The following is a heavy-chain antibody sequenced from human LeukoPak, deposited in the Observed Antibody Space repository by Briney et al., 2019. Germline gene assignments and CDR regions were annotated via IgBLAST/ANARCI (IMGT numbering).Heavy chain of an antibody. J-gene: IGHJ5*02. CDR3: ARDSRSHCSGGSCYQAGFDP. V-gene: IGHV4-59*06. D-gene: IGHD2-15*01. CDR1: GGSISSYY. Sequence: SETLSLTCTVSGGSISSYYWSWIRQHPGKGLEWIGYIYYSGSTYYNPSLKSRVTISVDTSKNQFSLKLSSVTAADTAVYYCARDSRSHCSGGSCYQAGFDPWGQGTLVTVSS. CDR2: IYYSGST.